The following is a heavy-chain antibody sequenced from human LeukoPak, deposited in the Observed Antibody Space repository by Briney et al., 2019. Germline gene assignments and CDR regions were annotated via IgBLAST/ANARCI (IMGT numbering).Heavy chain of an antibody. CDR2: INPSGST. CDR3: AREYGAFDY. D-gene: IGHD4-17*01. V-gene: IGHV4-4*07. CDR1: GGSISNFY. J-gene: IGHJ4*02. Sequence: AETLSLTCTVSGGSISNFYWNWIRQPAGKGLERIGRINPSGSTNYNPSLKSRLTMSVDMSKSQFSLELSSVTAADTAIYYCAREYGAFDYWGQGTLVTVSS.